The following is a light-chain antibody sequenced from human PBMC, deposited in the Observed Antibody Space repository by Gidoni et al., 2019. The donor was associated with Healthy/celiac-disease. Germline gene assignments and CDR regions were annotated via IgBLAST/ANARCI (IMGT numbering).Light chain of an antibody. V-gene: IGKV1-39*01. J-gene: IGKJ3*01. CDR2: AAS. CDR3: QQSYSTLIFT. Sequence: SRSASVGDRVTITCRASQSISSYLNWYQQKPGKAPKLLIYAASSLQSGVPSRFSGSGSGTDFTLTISSLQPEDFATYYCQQSYSTLIFTFGPGTKVDIK. CDR1: QSISSY.